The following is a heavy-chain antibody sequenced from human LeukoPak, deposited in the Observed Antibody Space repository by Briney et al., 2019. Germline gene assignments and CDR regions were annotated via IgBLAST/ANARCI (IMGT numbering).Heavy chain of an antibody. D-gene: IGHD5-12*01. Sequence: SETLSLTCSVSGGSISSDYWSWIRQPAGRGLEWIGRIFTTGSTNYNPSLKSRVTISLDKSKNQFSLRLTSVTAADTAVYYCARGDTVATVLYDYWGRGTLVTVSS. CDR2: IFTTGST. J-gene: IGHJ4*02. CDR1: GGSISSDY. CDR3: ARGDTVATVLYDY. V-gene: IGHV4-4*07.